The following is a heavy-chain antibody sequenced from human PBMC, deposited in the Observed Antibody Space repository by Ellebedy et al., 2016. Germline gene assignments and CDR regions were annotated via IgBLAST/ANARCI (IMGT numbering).Heavy chain of an antibody. J-gene: IGHJ6*02. Sequence: SETLSLTCTVSGGSISSSHYYWAWIRQPPGKGLEWIGSIYYSGTTYYNPSLKSRVTTSVDTAKNQFSLKLSSVTAADTAVYYCASTRAAAGIGYYGMDVWGQGTTVTVSS. V-gene: IGHV4-39*01. CDR3: ASTRAAAGIGYYGMDV. D-gene: IGHD6-13*01. CDR2: IYYSGTT. CDR1: GGSISSSHYY.